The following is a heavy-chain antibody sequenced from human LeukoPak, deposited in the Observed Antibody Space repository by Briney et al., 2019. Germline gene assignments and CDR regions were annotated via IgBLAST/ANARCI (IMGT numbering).Heavy chain of an antibody. Sequence: SVKVSCKASGGTFSSYAISWVRQAPGQGLEWMGGIIPIFGTANYAQKFQGRVTITADESTSTAYMELSSLRSEDTAVYCCARAIAARPYYYGMGAWGQGTTVTVSS. D-gene: IGHD6-6*01. V-gene: IGHV1-69*13. CDR3: ARAIAARPYYYGMGA. CDR1: GGTFSSYA. J-gene: IGHJ6*02. CDR2: IIPIFGTA.